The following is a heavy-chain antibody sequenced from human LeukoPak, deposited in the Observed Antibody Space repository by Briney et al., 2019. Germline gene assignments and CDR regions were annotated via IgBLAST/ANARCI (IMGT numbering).Heavy chain of an antibody. V-gene: IGHV3-74*01. D-gene: IGHD2-15*01. CDR3: ARGGGITVTRFLGYCSGGSCQEGGYFDY. CDR2: VNSDGSGT. Sequence: SGGSLRLSCAASGFTFSSYWVHWVRQAPGKGLVWVSHVNSDGSGTSYADSVKGRFTISRDNSKNTLYLQMNSLRAEDTAVYYCARGGGITVTRFLGYCSGGSCQEGGYFDYWGQGTLVTVSS. J-gene: IGHJ4*02. CDR1: GFTFSSYW.